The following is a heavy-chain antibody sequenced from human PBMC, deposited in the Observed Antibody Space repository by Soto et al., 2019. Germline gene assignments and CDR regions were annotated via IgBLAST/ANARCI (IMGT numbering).Heavy chain of an antibody. CDR3: ARHGYNYGGGYFDY. V-gene: IGHV3-66*04. CDR2: IYSGGGT. CDR1: GVTVSNNY. J-gene: IGHJ4*02. D-gene: IGHD5-18*01. Sequence: PGGSLRLSCAASGVTVSNNYMSWIRQAQGKGLEWVSVIYSGGGTYYADSVKDRFTISRDNSKNTLYLQMNSLRAEDTAVYYCARHGYNYGGGYFDYWGQGTLVTVSS.